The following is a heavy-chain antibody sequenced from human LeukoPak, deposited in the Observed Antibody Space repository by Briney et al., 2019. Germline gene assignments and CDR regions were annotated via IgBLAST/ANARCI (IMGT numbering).Heavy chain of an antibody. CDR3: ARDRDYSDSSATAY. Sequence: GGSLRLSCAASGFTFSLYPMNWVRQAPGQRLEWVSSISSSSNDIYYADSVKGRFTISRDNAKNSLYLQMNSLRVDDTAVFYCARDRDYSDSSATAYWGQGTLVTVSS. D-gene: IGHD3-22*01. CDR1: GFTFSLYP. V-gene: IGHV3-21*01. CDR2: ISSSSNDI. J-gene: IGHJ4*02.